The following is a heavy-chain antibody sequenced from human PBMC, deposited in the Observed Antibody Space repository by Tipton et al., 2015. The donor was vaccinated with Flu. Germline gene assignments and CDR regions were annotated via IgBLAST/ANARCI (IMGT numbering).Heavy chain of an antibody. CDR2: ISGGGYST. Sequence: SLRLSCIVSGFTFSNYAMSWVRQAPGKGLEWVSSISGGGYSTDDADSVKGRFTISRDNSKNTVFLRMNSLRADDTAVYYCARGSGIAVAARDDAFDIWGQGTRVTASS. CDR1: GFTFSNYA. V-gene: IGHV3-23*01. CDR3: ARGSGIAVAARDDAFDI. D-gene: IGHD6-19*01. J-gene: IGHJ3*02.